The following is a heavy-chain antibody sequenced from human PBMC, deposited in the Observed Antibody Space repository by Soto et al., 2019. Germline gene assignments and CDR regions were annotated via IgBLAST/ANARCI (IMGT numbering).Heavy chain of an antibody. J-gene: IGHJ5*02. CDR1: GGSISSSSYY. CDR2: IYYSGST. V-gene: IGHV4-39*01. Sequence: QLQLQESGPGLVKPSETLSLTCTVSGGSISSSSYYWGWIRQPPGKGLEWIGSIYYSGSTYYNPSLKSRVTISVDTSKNQFSLKLSSVTAADTAVYYCARVRRGNSGTGWFDPWGQGTLVTVSS. CDR3: ARVRRGNSGTGWFDP. D-gene: IGHD3-10*01.